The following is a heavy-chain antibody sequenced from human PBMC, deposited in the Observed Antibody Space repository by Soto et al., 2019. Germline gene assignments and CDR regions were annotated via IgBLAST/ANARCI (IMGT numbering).Heavy chain of an antibody. CDR2: IDPSGSYT. V-gene: IGHV5-10-1*01. D-gene: IGHD2-2*01. CDR1: GYSFTSYW. J-gene: IGHJ6*02. CDR3: ARNLVPAANYYYYGMDV. Sequence: PGESLKISCKGSGYSFTSYWISWVRQMPGKGLEWMGRIDPSGSYTNYSPSFQGHVTISADKSISTAYLQWSSLKASDTAMYYCARNLVPAANYYYYGMDVWGQGTTVTVSS.